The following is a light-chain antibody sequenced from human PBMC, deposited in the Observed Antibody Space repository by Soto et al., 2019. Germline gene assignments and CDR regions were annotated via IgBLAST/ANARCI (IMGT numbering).Light chain of an antibody. Sequence: QSALTQPASVSGSPGQSITISCTGTSSDVGGYKYVSWYQQHPGKAPKLMIYDVNNRPSGVSNRFSGSKSGNTASLTISGLQAEDEADYYCSSYTSSSIVVFGGGTKVTVL. CDR1: SSDVGGYKY. CDR3: SSYTSSSIVV. J-gene: IGLJ2*01. CDR2: DVN. V-gene: IGLV2-14*01.